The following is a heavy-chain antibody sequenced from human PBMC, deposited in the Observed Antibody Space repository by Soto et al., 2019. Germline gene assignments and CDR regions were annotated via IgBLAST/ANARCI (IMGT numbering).Heavy chain of an antibody. V-gene: IGHV4-31*03. J-gene: IGHJ4*02. CDR1: GGSISSGGYY. CDR2: IYYSGST. CDR3: ARGALYVATINIYFDY. Sequence: QVQLQESGPGLVKPSQTLSLTCTVSGGSISSGGYYWSWIRQHPGKGLECIGYIYYSGSTYYNPSLKSRVTISVDTSKNQFSLKLSSVTAADTAVYYCARGALYVATINIYFDYWGQGTLVTVSS. D-gene: IGHD5-12*01.